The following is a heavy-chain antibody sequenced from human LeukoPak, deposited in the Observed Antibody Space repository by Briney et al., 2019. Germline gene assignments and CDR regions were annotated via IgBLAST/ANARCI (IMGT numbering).Heavy chain of an antibody. V-gene: IGHV3-72*01. Sequence: LSLTCTVSGGSISSGSYYWSWIRQPAGKGLEWIGRTRNKGNSYATEYAASVKGRFTISRDESKNSLYLQMNSLKTEDTAVYYCARDRVGATDLGYYYYYMDVWGKGTTVTVSS. D-gene: IGHD1-26*01. CDR3: ARDRVGATDLGYYYYYMDV. J-gene: IGHJ6*03. CDR1: GGSISSGSYY. CDR2: TRNKGNSYAT.